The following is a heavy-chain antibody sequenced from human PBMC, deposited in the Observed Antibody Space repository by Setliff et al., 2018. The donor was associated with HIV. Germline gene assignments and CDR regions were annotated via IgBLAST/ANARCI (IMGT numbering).Heavy chain of an antibody. J-gene: IGHJ3*02. V-gene: IGHV3-7*05. CDR1: GFTFSRYW. CDR3: ARDPYDSSGYYFGAFDI. Sequence: SLRLSCVVSGFTFSRYWMTWVRQAQGKGLEWVANIKQDGSETYYVDSVRGRFTVSRDNAKNSLYLQLNSLRAEDTAVYYCARDPYDSSGYYFGAFDIWGQGTMVTVSS. D-gene: IGHD3-22*01. CDR2: IKQDGSET.